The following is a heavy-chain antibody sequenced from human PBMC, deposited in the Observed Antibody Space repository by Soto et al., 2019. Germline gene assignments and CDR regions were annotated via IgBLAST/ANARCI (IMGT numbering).Heavy chain of an antibody. CDR2: ISYDGSKR. J-gene: IGHJ5*02. CDR1: GFTFGNYA. D-gene: IGHD3-9*01. Sequence: QVQLGESGGGVVQPGKSLRLSCVGSGFTFGNYAMYWVRQAPGKGLEWVAFISYDGSKRYHADSVKGQFTISRDNARKTLYLQMDRLRPEDTAVYYCAKGGGAPGYPIDPWGQGTLVTVSS. CDR3: AKGGGAPGYPIDP. V-gene: IGHV3-30*18.